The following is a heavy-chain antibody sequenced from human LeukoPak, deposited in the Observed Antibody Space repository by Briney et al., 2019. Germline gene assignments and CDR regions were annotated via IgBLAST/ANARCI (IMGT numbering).Heavy chain of an antibody. J-gene: IGHJ4*02. CDR1: GFMFSTYW. CDR2: IKPDGSET. Sequence: GGSLRLSCAASGFMFSTYWMTWVRQAPGEGLEWMANIKPDGSETYYVDPVKGRFTISRDNAKNLLYLQMNSLRGEDAAVYYCGGFGYEAAVDLWGQGTLVTVSS. D-gene: IGHD6-13*01. CDR3: GGFGYEAAVDL. V-gene: IGHV3-7*01.